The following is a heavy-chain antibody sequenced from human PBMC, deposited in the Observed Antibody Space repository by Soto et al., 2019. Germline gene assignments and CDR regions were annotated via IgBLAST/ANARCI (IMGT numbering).Heavy chain of an antibody. CDR1: GYTFTGYY. CDR3: ARDWYYDFWSGYYPYAFDI. V-gene: IGHV1-2*02. J-gene: IGHJ3*02. D-gene: IGHD3-3*01. CDR2: INPNSGGT. Sequence: GASVKVSCKASGYTFTGYYMHWVRQAPGQGLEWMGWINPNSGGTNYAQKFQGRVTMTRDTSISTAYMELSRLRSDDTAVYYCARDWYYDFWSGYYPYAFDIWGQGTMVTVSS.